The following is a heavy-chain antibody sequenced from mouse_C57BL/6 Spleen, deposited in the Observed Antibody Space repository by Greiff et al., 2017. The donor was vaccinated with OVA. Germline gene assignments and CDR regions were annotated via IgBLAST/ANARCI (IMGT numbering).Heavy chain of an antibody. J-gene: IGHJ2*01. D-gene: IGHD4-1*01. V-gene: IGHV1-82*01. CDR2: IYPGDGDT. CDR3: ARGELGAYYFDY. Sequence: QVQLQQSGPELVKPGASVKISCKASGYAFSSSWMNWVKQRPGKGLEWIGRIYPGDGDTNYNGKFKGKATLTADKSSSTAYMQLSSLTSEDSAVYFCARGELGAYYFDYWGQGTTLTVSS. CDR1: GYAFSSSW.